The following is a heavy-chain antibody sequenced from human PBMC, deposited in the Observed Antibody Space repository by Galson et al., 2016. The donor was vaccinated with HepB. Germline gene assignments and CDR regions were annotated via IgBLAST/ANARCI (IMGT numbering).Heavy chain of an antibody. CDR3: ATPSEDYDNSGIMAEAFDI. V-gene: IGHV1-69*13. J-gene: IGHJ3*02. Sequence: SVKVSCKASGGTFNSFAISWVRQAPGQGLEWMGGIIPIFGRANYAHKFQARVTITADESTSTAYMELTSLRSEDTAVYYCATPSEDYDNSGIMAEAFDIWGQGKMVTVSS. CDR2: IIPIFGRA. D-gene: IGHD3-22*01. CDR1: GGTFNSFA.